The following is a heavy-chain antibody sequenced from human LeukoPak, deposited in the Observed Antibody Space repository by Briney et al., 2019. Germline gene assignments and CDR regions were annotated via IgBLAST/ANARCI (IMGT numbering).Heavy chain of an antibody. CDR1: GYTLTELS. CDR2: FDPEDGET. CDR3: ATVGSSGFGVVTPNWFDP. V-gene: IGHV1-24*01. D-gene: IGHD3-3*01. Sequence: ASVKVSCKVSGYTLTELSMHWVRQAPGKGLEWMGGFDPEDGETIYAQKFQGRVTMTEDTSTDTAYMELSSLRSEDTAVYYCATVGSSGFGVVTPNWFDPWGQGTLVTVSS. J-gene: IGHJ5*02.